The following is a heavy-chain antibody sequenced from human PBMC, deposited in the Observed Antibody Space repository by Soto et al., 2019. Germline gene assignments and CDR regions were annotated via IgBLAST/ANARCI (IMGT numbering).Heavy chain of an antibody. J-gene: IGHJ4*02. CDR1: GGSITNYY. Sequence: PSETLSLTCTVSGGSITNYYWSWIRQPPGKGLEWIGYIFYSGSTNYNPSLKSRVTISLDTSQTHFSLRLDSVTAADTAIYYCVRSPRAIFAARPGHFDYWGQGTLVTVSS. D-gene: IGHD6-6*01. CDR3: VRSPRAIFAARPGHFDY. V-gene: IGHV4-59*01. CDR2: IFYSGST.